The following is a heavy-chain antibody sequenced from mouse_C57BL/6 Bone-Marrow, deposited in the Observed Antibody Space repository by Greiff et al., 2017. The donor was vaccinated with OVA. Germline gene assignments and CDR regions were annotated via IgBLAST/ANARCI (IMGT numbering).Heavy chain of an antibody. CDR1: GFSLTSYG. CDR2: IWSGGST. Sequence: QVRLKQSGPGLVQPSQSLSIPCTVSGFSLTSYGVHWVRQSPGKGLEWLGVIWSGGSTDYNAAFISRLSISKDNSKSQVFFKMNSLQADDTAIYYCARNHYYGSSYWYFDVWGTGTTVTVSS. V-gene: IGHV2-2*01. D-gene: IGHD1-1*01. CDR3: ARNHYYGSSYWYFDV. J-gene: IGHJ1*03.